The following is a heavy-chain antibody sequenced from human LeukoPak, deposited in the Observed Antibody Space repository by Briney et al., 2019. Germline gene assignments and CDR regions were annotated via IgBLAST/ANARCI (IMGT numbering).Heavy chain of an antibody. J-gene: IGHJ4*02. CDR1: GFTFSSSA. CDR3: AKDQWLVLNY. V-gene: IGHV3-23*01. Sequence: GGSLRLSCAASGFTFSSSAMSWVRQAPGKGLEWVSNISGSGSGGSTYYADSVKGRFTISRDNSKNTLYLQMNSLRTEDTALYYCAKDQWLVLNYWGQGTLVTVSS. CDR2: ISGSGSGGST. D-gene: IGHD6-19*01.